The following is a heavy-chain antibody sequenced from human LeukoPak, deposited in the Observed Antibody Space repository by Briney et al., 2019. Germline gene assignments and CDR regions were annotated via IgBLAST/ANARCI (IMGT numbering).Heavy chain of an antibody. CDR3: ARLYYYDSSGATDAFDI. J-gene: IGHJ3*02. Sequence: SETLSLTCAVSGYSISSGYYWGWIRQPPGKGLEWIGSIYHSGSTYYNPSLKSRVTISVDTSKNQFSLKLSSVTAADTAVYYYARLYYYDSSGATDAFDIWGQGTMVTVSS. CDR2: IYHSGST. D-gene: IGHD3-22*01. CDR1: GYSISSGYY. V-gene: IGHV4-38-2*01.